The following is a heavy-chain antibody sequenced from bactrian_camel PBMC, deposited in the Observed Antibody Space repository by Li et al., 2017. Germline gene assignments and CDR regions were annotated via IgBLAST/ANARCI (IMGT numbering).Heavy chain of an antibody. CDR1: RYTYSSDC. CDR2: IDSDGRT. CDR3: ASDDPGDEDPELGYCSGGYPPSAIEYNY. J-gene: IGHJ4*01. D-gene: IGHD2*01. V-gene: IGHV3S26*01. Sequence: HVQLVESGGGSVQAGGSLRLSCAASRYTYSSDCMGWFRQAAGKGREGLAAIDSDGRTSYADSVKGRFTISQDNAKTTLYLQLNSLKPEDTAIYYCASDDPGDEDPELGYCSGGYPPSAIEYNYWGQGTQVTVS.